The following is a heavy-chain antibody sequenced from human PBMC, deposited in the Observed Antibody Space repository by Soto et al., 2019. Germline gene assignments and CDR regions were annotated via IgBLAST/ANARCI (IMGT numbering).Heavy chain of an antibody. J-gene: IGHJ4*02. CDR2: ITASGTI. CDR3: ATGGYRFDH. CDR1: GFTFSDHN. Sequence: GGSLRLSCATSGFTFSDHNMSWLPQIPGKGLQWLSYITASGTIYEADSVKGRFTISRDNANNSVYLQMNSLTVDDTAVYFCATGGYRFDHWGPGTLVTVSS. V-gene: IGHV3-11*01. D-gene: IGHD3-16*02.